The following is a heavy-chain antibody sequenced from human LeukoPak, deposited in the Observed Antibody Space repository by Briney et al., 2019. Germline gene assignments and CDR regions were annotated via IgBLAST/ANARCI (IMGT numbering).Heavy chain of an antibody. CDR3: ARDHGRSGMLAASLDFDY. CDR1: GFTFNTFG. J-gene: IGHJ4*02. CDR2: ISGGSNTI. Sequence: GGSLRLSCAASGFTFNTFGMSWVRQAPGKGLECVSYISGGSNTIYYADSVKGRFTISRDNAQNSLYLQMNSLRAEDTAVYFCARDHGRSGMLAASLDFDYWGQGTLVTVSS. V-gene: IGHV3-48*01. D-gene: IGHD2-15*01.